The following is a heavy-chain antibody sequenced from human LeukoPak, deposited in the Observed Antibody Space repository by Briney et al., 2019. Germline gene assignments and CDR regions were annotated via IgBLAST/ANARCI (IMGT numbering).Heavy chain of an antibody. V-gene: IGHV4-34*01. CDR2: INHSGST. CDR1: GGSFSGYY. J-gene: IGHJ4*02. CDR3: ASTPLITFGGVIARGAVN. D-gene: IGHD3-16*02. Sequence: SETLSLTCAVYGGSFSGYYWSWIRQPPGKGLEWTGEINHSGSTNYNPSLKSRVTISVDTSKNQFSLKLSSVTAADTAVYYCASTPLITFGGVIARGAVNWGQGTLVTVSS.